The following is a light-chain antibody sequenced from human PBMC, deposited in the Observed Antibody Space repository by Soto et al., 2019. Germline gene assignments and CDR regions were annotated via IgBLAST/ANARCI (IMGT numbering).Light chain of an antibody. CDR1: QNISTF. V-gene: IGKV1-9*01. CDR2: EAS. CDR3: QQLYTLPFT. J-gene: IGKJ5*01. Sequence: LTQSPVTLSLSPGERATLSCRASQNISTFLAWYQQKPGKAPKLLIYEASTLQSGVPSRFSGSGSGTEFTLTISGLLPEDFAAYHCQQLYTLPFTFGQGTRL.